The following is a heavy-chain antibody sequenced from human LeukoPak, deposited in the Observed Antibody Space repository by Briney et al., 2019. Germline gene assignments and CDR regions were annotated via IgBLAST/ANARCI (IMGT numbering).Heavy chain of an antibody. CDR3: AKGKFEYQLLSWFDP. V-gene: IGHV3-30*04. D-gene: IGHD2-2*01. CDR1: GFTFSSYA. J-gene: IGHJ5*02. CDR2: ISYDGSNK. Sequence: GGSLRLSCAASGFTFSSYAMHWVRQAPGKGLEWVAVISYDGSNKYYADSVKGRFTISRDNSKNTVYLQMNSLRAEDTAVYYCAKGKFEYQLLSWFDPWGQGTLVTVSS.